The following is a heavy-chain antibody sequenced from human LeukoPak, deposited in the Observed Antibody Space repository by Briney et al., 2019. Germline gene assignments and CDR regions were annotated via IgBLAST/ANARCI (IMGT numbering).Heavy chain of an antibody. CDR1: GYTFTGYY. J-gene: IGHJ4*02. CDR2: INPNSGGT. CDR3: ARVGRFLLWGYYFDY. V-gene: IGHV1-2*02. Sequence: ASVKVSCKASGYTFTGYYMHWVRQAPGQGLEGMGWINPNSGGTNYAQKFQGRVTMTRDTSISTAYMELSRLRSDDTAVYYCARVGRFLLWGYYFDYWGQGTLVTVSS. D-gene: IGHD3-3*01.